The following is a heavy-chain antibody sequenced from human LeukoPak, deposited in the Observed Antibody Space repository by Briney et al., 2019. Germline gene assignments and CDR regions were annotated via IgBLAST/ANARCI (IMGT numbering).Heavy chain of an antibody. J-gene: IGHJ4*02. D-gene: IGHD4-17*01. V-gene: IGHV3-53*01. CDR1: GFTFSSND. CDR2: IYSGGST. Sequence: GGSLRLSCAASGFTFSSNDMSWVRQAPGKGLECISVIYSGGSTDYADSVKGRLTISRDNSKNTLYLQMNSLRAEDTAVYYCARVVDHDYGDYYLDYWGQGTLVTVSS. CDR3: ARVVDHDYGDYYLDY.